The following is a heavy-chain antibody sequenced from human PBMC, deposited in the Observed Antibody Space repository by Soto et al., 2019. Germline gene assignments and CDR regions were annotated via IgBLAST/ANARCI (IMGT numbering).Heavy chain of an antibody. V-gene: IGHV3-35*01. D-gene: IGHD2-8*01. CDR1: GFTFSNSD. J-gene: IGHJ4*02. Sequence: GGSLRLSCAASGFTFSNSDMNWVRQAPGKGLEWVSGVSWNGSRTHYADSVKGRFIISRDNSRNFLYQQMNSLRPEDVAVYYFVRNPPPPNCTNGVRYALFFDYWGQGTLVTVSS. CDR2: VSWNGSRT. CDR3: VRNPPPPNCTNGVRYALFFDY.